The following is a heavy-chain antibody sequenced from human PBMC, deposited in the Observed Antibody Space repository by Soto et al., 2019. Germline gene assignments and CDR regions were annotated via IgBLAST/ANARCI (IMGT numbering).Heavy chain of an antibody. CDR3: ARDREEADYGDYWFDP. Sequence: SETLSLTCTVSGGSISSGDYYWSWIRQPPGKGLEWIGYIYYSGSTYYNPSLKSRVTISVDTSKNQFSLKLSSVTAADTAVYYCARDREEADYGDYWFDPWGQGTLVTVSS. CDR2: IYYSGST. CDR1: GGSISSGDYY. J-gene: IGHJ5*02. D-gene: IGHD4-17*01. V-gene: IGHV4-30-4*01.